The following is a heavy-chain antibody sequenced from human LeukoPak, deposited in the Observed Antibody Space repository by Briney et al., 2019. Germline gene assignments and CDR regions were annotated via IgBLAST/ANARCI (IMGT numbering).Heavy chain of an antibody. J-gene: IGHJ3*02. V-gene: IGHV3-23*01. Sequence: GGSLRLSCAASGFTFSSYAMSWVRQAPGKGLEWVSAISGSGGSTYYADSVKGRLTISRDNSKNTLYLQMNSLRAEDTAVYYCAKVFAYCSSTSCPTTIGAFDIWGQGTMVTVSS. D-gene: IGHD2-2*01. CDR3: AKVFAYCSSTSCPTTIGAFDI. CDR1: GFTFSSYA. CDR2: ISGSGGST.